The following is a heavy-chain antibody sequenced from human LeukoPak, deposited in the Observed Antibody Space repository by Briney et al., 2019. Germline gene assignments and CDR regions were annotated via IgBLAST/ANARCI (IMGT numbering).Heavy chain of an antibody. CDR2: IYYSGST. Sequence: SETLSLTCTVSGGSISSYYWSWIRQPPGKGLEWIGYIYYSGSTNYNPSLKSRVTISVDTSKNQFSLKLSSVTAADTAVYYCARPLPRYKYCGGDCYIDAFDIWGQGTMVTVSS. V-gene: IGHV4-59*08. CDR3: ARPLPRYKYCGGDCYIDAFDI. CDR1: GGSISSYY. D-gene: IGHD2-21*02. J-gene: IGHJ3*02.